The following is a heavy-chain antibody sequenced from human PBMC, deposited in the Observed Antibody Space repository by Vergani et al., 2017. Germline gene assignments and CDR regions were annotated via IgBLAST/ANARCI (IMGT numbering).Heavy chain of an antibody. CDR2: MNPNSGNT. CDR3: ARGARTRNCSGGSCYSSGISGGGRGRWGYYYYYMDV. D-gene: IGHD2-15*01. J-gene: IGHJ6*03. Sequence: QVQLVQSGAEVKKPGASVKVSCKASGYTFTSYDINWVRQATGQGLEWMGWMNPNSGNTGYAQKFQGRVTMTRNTSISTAYMELSSLRSEDTAVYYCARGARTRNCSGGSCYSSGISGGGRGRWGYYYYYMDVWGKGTTVTVSS. CDR1: GYTFTSYD. V-gene: IGHV1-8*02.